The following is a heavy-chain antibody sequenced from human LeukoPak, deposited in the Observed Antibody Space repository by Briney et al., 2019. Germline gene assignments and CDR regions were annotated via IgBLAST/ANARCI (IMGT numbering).Heavy chain of an antibody. D-gene: IGHD2-15*01. CDR2: IYYSGST. J-gene: IGHJ4*02. CDR3: ARAASRAATYDY. Sequence: SETLSLTCTVSGGSISSYYWSWIRQPPGKGLEWIGYIYYSGSTNYNPSLKSRVTMSVDTSKNQFSLKLSSVTAADTAVYYCARAASRAATYDYWGQGTLVTVSS. CDR1: GGSISSYY. V-gene: IGHV4-59*01.